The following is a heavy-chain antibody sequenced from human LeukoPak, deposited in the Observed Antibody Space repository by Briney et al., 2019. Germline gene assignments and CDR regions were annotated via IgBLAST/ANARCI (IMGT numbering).Heavy chain of an antibody. J-gene: IGHJ4*02. Sequence: SETLSLTCAVYGGSFSGYYWSWIRQPPGKGLEWIGEINHSGSTNNNPSLKSRVTISVDTSKNQFSLKMNSVTAADTAVYYCARRTAGYDIGARPMYYLDYWGQGILVTVSS. CDR2: INHSGST. V-gene: IGHV4-34*01. D-gene: IGHD6-6*01. CDR3: ARRTAGYDIGARPMYYLDY. CDR1: GGSFSGYY.